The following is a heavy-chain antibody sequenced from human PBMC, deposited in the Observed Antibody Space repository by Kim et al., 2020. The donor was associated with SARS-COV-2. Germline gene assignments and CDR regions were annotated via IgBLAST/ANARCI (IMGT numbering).Heavy chain of an antibody. V-gene: IGHV4-59*01. CDR1: GDSGDSISSFH. J-gene: IGHJ4*02. D-gene: IGHD6-19*01. CDR2: ISNSGSI. CDR3: ATNQWGSGWTGFDH. Sequence: SETLSLTCSVSGDSGDSISSFHWNWIRQPPGKALEWIGYISNSGSINYNPSLRSRVTISLDTSNNQFSLKLDSPTAADTALYYCATNQWGSGWTGFDHWGQGALVTVSS.